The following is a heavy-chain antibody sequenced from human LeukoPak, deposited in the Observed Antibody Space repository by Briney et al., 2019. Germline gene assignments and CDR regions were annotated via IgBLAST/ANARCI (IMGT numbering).Heavy chain of an antibody. V-gene: IGHV4-34*01. CDR1: GGSFSGYY. CDR3: ARPRDFWSGYYGY. D-gene: IGHD3-3*01. CDR2: INHSGST. Sequence: SETMSLTCAVYGGSFSGYYWSWIRQPPGKGLEWIGEINHSGSTNYNPSLKSRVTMSVDTSKNQFSLKLSSVTAADTAVYYCARPRDFWSGYYGYWGQGTLVTVSS. J-gene: IGHJ4*02.